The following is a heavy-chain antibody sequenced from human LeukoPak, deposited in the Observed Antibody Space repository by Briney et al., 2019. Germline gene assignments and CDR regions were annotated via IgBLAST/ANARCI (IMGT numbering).Heavy chain of an antibody. J-gene: IGHJ6*02. V-gene: IGHV1-2*02. CDR3: VRVPFPKEIPVMPRSDYYYGMDV. D-gene: IGHD2-2*01. Sequence: ASVKVSCKAPGYTFTGYYMHWVRQAPGQGLEWMGWINPNSGGTNYAQKFQGRVTMTRDTSISTAYMELSRLRSDDTAVYYCVRVPFPKEIPVMPRSDYYYGMDVWGQGTTVTVSS. CDR1: GYTFTGYY. CDR2: INPNSGGT.